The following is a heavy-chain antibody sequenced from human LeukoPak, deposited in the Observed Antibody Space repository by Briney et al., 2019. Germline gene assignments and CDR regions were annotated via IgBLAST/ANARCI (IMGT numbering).Heavy chain of an antibody. CDR1: GYTFTSYG. V-gene: IGHV1-18*01. D-gene: IGHD3-22*01. CDR2: ISAYNVDT. J-gene: IGHJ6*03. Sequence: GASVKVSCKASGYTFTSYGISWVRQAPGQGLEWMGWISAYNVDTNYAQKLQGRVTMTTDTSTSTAYMELRSMRSDDTAVYYCARIGDSSGYYYVTYYYYYMDVWGKGTTVTVSS. CDR3: ARIGDSSGYYYVTYYYYYMDV.